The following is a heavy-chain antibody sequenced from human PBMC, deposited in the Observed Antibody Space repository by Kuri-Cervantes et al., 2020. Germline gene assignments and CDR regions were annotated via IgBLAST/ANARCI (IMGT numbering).Heavy chain of an antibody. CDR1: GGSTSSYY. Sequence: GSLRLSCTVSGGSTSSYYWSWIRQPPGKGLEWIGSIYYSGSTNYNPSLKSRVTISVDTSKNQFSLKLSSVTAADTAVYYCARANSGYDFYYYYGMDVWGQGTTVTVSS. J-gene: IGHJ6*02. CDR3: ARANSGYDFYYYYGMDV. V-gene: IGHV4-59*01. D-gene: IGHD5-12*01. CDR2: IYYSGST.